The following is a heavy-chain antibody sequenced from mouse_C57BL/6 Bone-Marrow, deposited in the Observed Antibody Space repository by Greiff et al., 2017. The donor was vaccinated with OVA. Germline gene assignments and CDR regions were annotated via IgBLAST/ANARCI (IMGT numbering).Heavy chain of an antibody. Sequence: EVQLVESGPGLVKPSQSLSLTCSVTGYSITSGYYWNWIRQFPGNKLEWMGYISYDGSNNYNPSLKNRISITRDTSKNQFFLKLNSVTTEDTATYYCARDLRDYYGLDYWGQGTTLTVSS. CDR3: ARDLRDYYGLDY. V-gene: IGHV3-6*01. J-gene: IGHJ2*01. CDR1: GYSITSGYY. CDR2: ISYDGSN. D-gene: IGHD1-1*01.